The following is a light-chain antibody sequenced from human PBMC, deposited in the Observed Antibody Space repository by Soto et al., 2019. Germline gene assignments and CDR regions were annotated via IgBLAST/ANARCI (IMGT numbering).Light chain of an antibody. V-gene: IGLV1-40*01. CDR1: SSNIGAGYD. Sequence: QSALTQPPSASGSPGQAVTISCTGSSSNIGAGYDVHWYQQLPGTAPKLLIYGNSRRPSGVPDRFSGSKSGTSASLAITGLQAEDEADYYCQSYDTSLSAYVFXTGTKVTVL. J-gene: IGLJ1*01. CDR3: QSYDTSLSAYV. CDR2: GNS.